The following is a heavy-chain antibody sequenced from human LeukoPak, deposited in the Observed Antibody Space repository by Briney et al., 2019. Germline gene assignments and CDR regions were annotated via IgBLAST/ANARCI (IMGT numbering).Heavy chain of an antibody. J-gene: IGHJ4*02. CDR3: ARGSIAVAGTEDY. CDR1: GFTFSSYS. Sequence: GGSLRLSCAASGFTFSSYSMNWVRQAPGKGLEWVSTISSSSSYIYYADSVKGRFTISRDNAKNSLYLQMNSLRAEDTAVYYCARGSIAVAGTEDYWGQGTLVTVSS. CDR2: ISSSSSYI. V-gene: IGHV3-21*01. D-gene: IGHD6-19*01.